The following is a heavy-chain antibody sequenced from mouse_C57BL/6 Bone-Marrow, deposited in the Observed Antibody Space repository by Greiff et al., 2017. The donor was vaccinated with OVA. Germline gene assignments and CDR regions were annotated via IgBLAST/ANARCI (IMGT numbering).Heavy chain of an antibody. Sequence: VKLVESGAELVRPGTSVKMSCKASGYTFTNYWIGWAKQRPGHGLEWIGDIYPGGGYTNYNEKFKGKATLTADKSSSTAYMQFSSLTSEDSAIYYCARSRTGTVWYFDVWGTGTTVTVSS. J-gene: IGHJ1*03. D-gene: IGHD4-1*01. V-gene: IGHV1-63*01. CDR2: IYPGGGYT. CDR1: GYTFTNYW. CDR3: ARSRTGTVWYFDV.